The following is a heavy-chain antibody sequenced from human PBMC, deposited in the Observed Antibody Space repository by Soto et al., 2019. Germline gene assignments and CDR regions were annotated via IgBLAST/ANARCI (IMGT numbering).Heavy chain of an antibody. CDR1: GGSISSGGYY. J-gene: IGHJ4*02. Sequence: SETLSLTCTVSGGSISSGGYYWSWIRQHPGKGLEWIGYIYYSGSTYYNPSLKSRVTISVDTSKNQFSLKLSSVTAADTAVYYCARGSVVPAADYWGQGTPVTVSS. CDR2: IYYSGST. V-gene: IGHV4-31*03. CDR3: ARGSVVPAADY. D-gene: IGHD2-2*01.